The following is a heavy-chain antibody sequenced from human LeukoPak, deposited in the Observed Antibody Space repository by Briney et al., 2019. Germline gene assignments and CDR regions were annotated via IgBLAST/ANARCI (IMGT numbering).Heavy chain of an antibody. CDR2: IKHDGSEK. Sequence: GGSLGLSCAASGFTFNRYWMNWVCQAPGKGLEWVANIKHDGSEKDYVDSVKGRFTISRDNAKNALFLQMNSLRAEDTAVYYCARDVSYTAYHYYGMDVWGQGTTVTVSS. D-gene: IGHD1-26*01. CDR3: ARDVSYTAYHYYGMDV. V-gene: IGHV3-7*01. J-gene: IGHJ6*02. CDR1: GFTFNRYW.